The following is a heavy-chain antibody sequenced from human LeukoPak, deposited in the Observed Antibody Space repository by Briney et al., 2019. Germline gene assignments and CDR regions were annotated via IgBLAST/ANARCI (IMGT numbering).Heavy chain of an antibody. CDR1: GYTFTSYG. CDR3: ARDGPGCGGDCYSDR. V-gene: IGHV1-18*01. CDR2: ISAYNGNT. D-gene: IGHD2-21*02. J-gene: IGHJ4*02. Sequence: VKVSCKASGYTFTSYGISWVRQAPGQGLEWMGWISAYNGNTNYAQKLQGRVTMTTDTSTSTAYMELRSLRSDDTAVYYCARDGPGCGGDCYSDRWGQGTLVTVSS.